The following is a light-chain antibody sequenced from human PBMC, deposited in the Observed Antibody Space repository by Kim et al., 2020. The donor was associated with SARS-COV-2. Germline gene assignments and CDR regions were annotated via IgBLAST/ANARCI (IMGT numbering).Light chain of an antibody. CDR1: QSIGSF. CDR3: QQRSIWPLT. CDR2: DAS. J-gene: IGKJ4*01. V-gene: IGKV3-11*01. Sequence: LIPGDRATLSCRASQSIGSFLAWFQQKPGQAPRLLIYDASNRATGVPARFSGSGSGTDFTLTISSLEPEDFAVYYCQQRSIWPLTFGGGTKVDIK.